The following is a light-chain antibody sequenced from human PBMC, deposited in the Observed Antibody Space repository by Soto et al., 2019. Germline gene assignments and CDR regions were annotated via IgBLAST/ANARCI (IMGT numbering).Light chain of an antibody. Sequence: EIVMTQSPATLSVSPGESATLSCRASQSVSSNLAWYQQKPGQAHRLLIYGASTRATGIPARFSGSGSGTEFTLTISSLQAEDFAVYYCQQYNNWPPIFGGGTKVEIK. J-gene: IGKJ4*01. V-gene: IGKV3-15*01. CDR3: QQYNNWPPI. CDR1: QSVSSN. CDR2: GAS.